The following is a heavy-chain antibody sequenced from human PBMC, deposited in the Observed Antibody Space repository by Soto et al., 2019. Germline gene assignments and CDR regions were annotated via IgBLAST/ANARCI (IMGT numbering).Heavy chain of an antibody. CDR2: IIPIFGTA. Sequence: VASVKVSCKAPGGTFSSYAISWVRQAPGQGLEWMGGIIPIFGTANYAQKFQGRVTITADESTSTAYMELSSLRSEDTAVYYCVLQLWPQGQVDYWGQGTLVTVSS. CDR3: VLQLWPQGQVDY. CDR1: GGTFSSYA. D-gene: IGHD5-18*01. J-gene: IGHJ4*02. V-gene: IGHV1-69*13.